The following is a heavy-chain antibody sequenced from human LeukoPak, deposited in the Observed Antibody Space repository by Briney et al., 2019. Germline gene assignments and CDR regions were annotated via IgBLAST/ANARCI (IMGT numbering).Heavy chain of an antibody. CDR3: ARHMTYSSSSSFDY. Sequence: SETLSLTCAVYGGSFSGYYWSWIRQPPGKGLEWIGEINHSGSTNYNPSLKSRVTISVDTSKNQFSLKLNSVTAADTAVYYCARHMTYSSSSSFDYWGQGTLVTVSS. J-gene: IGHJ4*02. V-gene: IGHV4-34*01. D-gene: IGHD6-13*01. CDR2: INHSGST. CDR1: GGSFSGYY.